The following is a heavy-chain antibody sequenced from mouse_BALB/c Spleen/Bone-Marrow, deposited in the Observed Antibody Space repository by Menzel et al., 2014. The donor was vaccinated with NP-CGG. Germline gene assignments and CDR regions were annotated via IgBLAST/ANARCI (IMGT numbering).Heavy chain of an antibody. CDR2: IHPGSGGT. Sequence: VQLQQSGAELVRPGASVKLSCKALGFTFTDYEMHWVKQTPVHGLEWIGTIHPGSGGTAYNQKFKGKTTLTADKSSNTSYMKLIRLTSDDSAVYYCTGEKVRYFDYWCQGTTLTVSS. CDR1: GFTFTDYE. J-gene: IGHJ2*01. CDR3: TGEKVRYFDY. V-gene: IGHV1-15*01.